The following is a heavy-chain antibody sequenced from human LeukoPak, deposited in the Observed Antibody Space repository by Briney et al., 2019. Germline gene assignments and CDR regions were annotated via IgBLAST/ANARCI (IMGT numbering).Heavy chain of an antibody. Sequence: SETLSLTCAVSGGSISSGGYWSWLRQPPGKGLEWIGYIHYSGSTRYNPSLKSRVTISVDTSKNQFSLRLSSVTAADTAVYYCARYHCPGGSCDSFDYWGQGTLVTVSS. CDR1: GGSISSGGY. CDR2: IHYSGST. D-gene: IGHD2-15*01. V-gene: IGHV4-61*08. CDR3: ARYHCPGGSCDSFDY. J-gene: IGHJ4*02.